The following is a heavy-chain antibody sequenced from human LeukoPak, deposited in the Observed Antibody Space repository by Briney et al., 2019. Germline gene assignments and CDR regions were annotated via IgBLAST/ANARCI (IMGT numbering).Heavy chain of an antibody. Sequence: GGSLRLSCSPSGFTFSNYAMTSGRQQPRDWLEWGTTITGSGNGAYYADSVKGRFTISRDNSKNMLYLQMDSLRAEDTAVYYCAKGATGLRIVGDDWGQGTLVTVSS. D-gene: IGHD2-15*01. CDR1: GFTFSNYA. J-gene: IGHJ4*02. CDR2: ITGSGNGA. CDR3: AKGATGLRIVGDD. V-gene: IGHV3-23*01.